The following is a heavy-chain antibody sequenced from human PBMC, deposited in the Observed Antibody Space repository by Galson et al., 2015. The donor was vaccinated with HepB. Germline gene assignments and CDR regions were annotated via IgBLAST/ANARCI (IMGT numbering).Heavy chain of an antibody. Sequence: SLRLSCAASGFTFSSYSMNWVRQAPGKGLEWVSYISSSSSTIYYADSVTGRFTISRDNAKNSLYLQMNSLRAEDTAVYYCARDEVSVWGSYRHPFDYWGQGTLVTVSS. D-gene: IGHD3-16*02. CDR3: ARDEVSVWGSYRHPFDY. V-gene: IGHV3-48*04. CDR2: ISSSSSTI. J-gene: IGHJ4*02. CDR1: GFTFSSYS.